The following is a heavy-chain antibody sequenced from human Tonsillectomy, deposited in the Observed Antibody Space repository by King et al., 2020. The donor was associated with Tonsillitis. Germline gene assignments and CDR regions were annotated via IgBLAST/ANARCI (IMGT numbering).Heavy chain of an antibody. CDR1: GGSISSYY. D-gene: IGHD2-15*01. CDR3: AIGGYCSGGYCYPNFDY. V-gene: IGHV4-59*08. CDR2: IYYSGST. Sequence: VQLQELGPGLVKPSETLSLTCTVSGGSISSYYWSWIRQPPGKGLEWIGYIYYSGSTNYNPSLKSRVTISVDTSKNQFSLKLSSVTAADTAVYYCAIGGYCSGGYCYPNFDYWGQGTLVTVSS. J-gene: IGHJ4*02.